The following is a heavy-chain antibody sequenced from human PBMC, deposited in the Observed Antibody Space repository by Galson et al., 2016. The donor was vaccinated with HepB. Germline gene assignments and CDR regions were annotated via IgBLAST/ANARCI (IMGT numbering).Heavy chain of an antibody. D-gene: IGHD2-2*01. CDR1: GGSIGDYY. Sequence: LSLTCTVSGGSIGDYYWNWIRQPPGKGLEWVGYIYYSGSTTYNPSLKSRVTISVDTSKSQFSLKLNSVTAADTALYYCARGSYCSRASCYTSPFDFWGQGILVTVSS. CDR2: IYYSGST. CDR3: ARGSYCSRASCYTSPFDF. J-gene: IGHJ4*02. V-gene: IGHV4-59*01.